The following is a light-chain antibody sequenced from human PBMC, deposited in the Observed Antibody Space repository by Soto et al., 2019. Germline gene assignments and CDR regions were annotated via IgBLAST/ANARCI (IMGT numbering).Light chain of an antibody. CDR2: LNIDGSH. V-gene: IGLV4-69*01. CDR1: SGHSSYA. Sequence: QSVLTQSPSASASLGASVKLTCTLSSGHSSYAIAWRQQQPEKGPRYLMKLNIDGSHSKGDGIPDRFSGSSSGAERYLTISSLQSEDEADYYCQTWDTGIRVVFGGGTKVTVL. J-gene: IGLJ2*01. CDR3: QTWDTGIRVV.